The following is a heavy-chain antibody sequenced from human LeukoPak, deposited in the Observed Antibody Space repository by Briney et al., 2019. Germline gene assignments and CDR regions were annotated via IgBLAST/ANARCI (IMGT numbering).Heavy chain of an antibody. V-gene: IGHV1-2*06. CDR1: GYTFTGYY. CDR2: INPNSGGT. D-gene: IGHD6-13*01. Sequence: ASVKVSCKASGYTFTGYYMHWVLQAPGQGLEWTGRINPNSGGTNYAQKFQGRVTMTRDTSISTAYMELSRLRSDDTAVYYCARDRSGPSGYSSSWADYWGQGTLVTVSS. CDR3: ARDRSGPSGYSSSWADY. J-gene: IGHJ4*02.